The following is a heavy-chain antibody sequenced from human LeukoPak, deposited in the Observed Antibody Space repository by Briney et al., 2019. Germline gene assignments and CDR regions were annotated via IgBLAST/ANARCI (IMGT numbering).Heavy chain of an antibody. Sequence: PGGSLRLSCAASGFTFSSYSMNWVRQAPGKGLEWVSSISSSSSYIYYADSVKGRFTISRDNAKNSLYLQMNSLRAEDTAVYYCAREILDGPARWFDPWGQGTLVTVSS. CDR2: ISSSSSYI. V-gene: IGHV3-21*01. J-gene: IGHJ5*02. CDR3: AREILDGPARWFDP. CDR1: GFTFSSYS. D-gene: IGHD2-2*01.